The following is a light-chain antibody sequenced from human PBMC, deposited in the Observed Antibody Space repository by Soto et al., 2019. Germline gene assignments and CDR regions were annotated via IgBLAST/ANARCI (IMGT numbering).Light chain of an antibody. CDR2: ATS. CDR3: QQYNNFPPT. J-gene: IGKJ4*01. Sequence: DVQMTQSPSSVSASVGDRVSIICRASQSVNNWLAWYQQRPGKAPKSLIYATSTLQSGVPSRFSGSGSGTDFTLTIDSLQPEDFATYYCQQYNNFPPTFGGGTKVEIK. CDR1: QSVNNW. V-gene: IGKV1D-16*01.